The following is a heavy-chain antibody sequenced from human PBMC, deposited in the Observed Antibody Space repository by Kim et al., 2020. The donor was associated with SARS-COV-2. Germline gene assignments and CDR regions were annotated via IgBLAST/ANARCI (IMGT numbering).Heavy chain of an antibody. D-gene: IGHD2-8*01. Sequence: GGSLRLSCVASGFTSTNYAMTWVRQAPEKGLEWVSSITSSGGNTFYPDSVKGRFTISRDNAKNTLYLEMNGLRLEDTAIYYCAKDRGRYCTTVCAPDAFDMWGQGTVVTVSS. J-gene: IGHJ3*02. CDR2: ITSSGGNT. V-gene: IGHV3-23*01. CDR1: GFTSTNYA. CDR3: AKDRGRYCTTVCAPDAFDM.